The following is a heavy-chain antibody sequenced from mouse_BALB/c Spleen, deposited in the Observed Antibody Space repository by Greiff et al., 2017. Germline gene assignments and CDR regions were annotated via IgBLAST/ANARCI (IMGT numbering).Heavy chain of an antibody. J-gene: IGHJ2*01. CDR1: GFTFSSYT. V-gene: IGHV5-12-2*01. CDR2: ISNGGGST. CDR3: ARHETGGYYFDY. Sequence: EVQLVESGGGLVQPGGSLKLSCAASGFTFSSYTMSWVRQTPEKRLEWVAYISNGGGSTYYPDTVKGRFTISRDNAKNTLYLQMSSLKSEDTAMYYCARHETGGYYFDYWGQGTTLTVSS. D-gene: IGHD4-1*01.